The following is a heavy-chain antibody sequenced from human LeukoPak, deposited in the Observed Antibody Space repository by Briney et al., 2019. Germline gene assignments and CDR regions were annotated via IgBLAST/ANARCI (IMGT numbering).Heavy chain of an antibody. CDR3: ARGISTGSPHY. D-gene: IGHD2/OR15-2a*01. CDR2: ISSSSIYI. Sequence: GGSLRLSCAASGFTFSSYWMSWVRQAPGKGLEWVSSISSSSIYIYYAESVKGRFTISRDNTNNSLYLQMNSLRAEDTAVYYCARGISTGSPHYWGQGTLVTVSS. V-gene: IGHV3-21*01. CDR1: GFTFSSYW. J-gene: IGHJ4*02.